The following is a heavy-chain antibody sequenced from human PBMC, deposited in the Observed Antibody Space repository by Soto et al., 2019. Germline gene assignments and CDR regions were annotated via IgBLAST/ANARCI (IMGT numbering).Heavy chain of an antibody. D-gene: IGHD6-13*01. J-gene: IGHJ4*02. CDR1: GYSFTSYW. CDR2: IYPGDSDT. CDR3: ARHLPNLAAAGQSTDY. Sequence: GESLKISCKGSGYSFTSYWIGWVRQMPGKGLEWMGIIYPGDSDTRYNPSFQGQVTISADKSISTAYLQWSSLKASDTAMYYCARHLPNLAAAGQSTDYWGQGTLVTVSS. V-gene: IGHV5-51*01.